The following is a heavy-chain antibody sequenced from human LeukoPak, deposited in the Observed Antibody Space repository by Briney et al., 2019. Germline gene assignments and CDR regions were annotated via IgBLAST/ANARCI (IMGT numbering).Heavy chain of an antibody. CDR1: GGSFSGYY. CDR2: INHSGST. D-gene: IGHD6-19*01. CDR3: ARGPHYSSGWSNWFDP. J-gene: IGHJ5*02. Sequence: SETLSLTCAVYGGSFSGYYWSWIRQPPGKGLEWIGEINHSGSTNYNPSLKSRVTISVDTSKNQFSLKLSSVTAADTAVYYCARGPHYSSGWSNWFDPWGQGTLVTVSS. V-gene: IGHV4-34*01.